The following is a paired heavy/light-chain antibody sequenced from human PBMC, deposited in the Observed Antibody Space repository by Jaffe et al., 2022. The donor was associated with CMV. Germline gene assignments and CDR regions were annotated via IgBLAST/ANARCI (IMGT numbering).Light chain of an antibody. Sequence: EIVMTQSPATLSVSPGERATLSCRASQSITTNLAWYQQKPGQAPRLLIYGASTRATGIPARFSGSGSGTEFTLTISSLQSEDVAVYYCQQYNNWPLTWTFGLGTKVEVK. CDR2: GAS. V-gene: IGKV3-15*01. CDR3: QQYNNWPLTWT. J-gene: IGKJ1*01. CDR1: QSITTN.
Heavy chain of an antibody. V-gene: IGHV3-33*08. Sequence: QVQLVESGGGVVQPGRSLRLSCEASGFALSRYGMHWIRQAPGKGLEWVAVIWYDGSEKYYADPVKGRFTISRDNSKNTLSLQMSSLRGDDTAVYYCVREAGHFDLWGQGTLVTVSS. J-gene: IGHJ4*02. D-gene: IGHD3-10*01. CDR3: VREAGHFDL. CDR2: IWYDGSEK. CDR1: GFALSRYG.